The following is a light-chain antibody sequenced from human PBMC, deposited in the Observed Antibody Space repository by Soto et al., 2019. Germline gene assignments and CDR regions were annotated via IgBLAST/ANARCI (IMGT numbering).Light chain of an antibody. Sequence: QSVLTQPPSASGSPGQSVTISCTGTSSDVGGYKYVSWYQHHPGKAPKVVIYEVTKRPSGVPDRFSGSQSGITASLTVSGLQAEDEADYYCSSYGGTNNVVVGGGTKLTVL. V-gene: IGLV2-8*01. J-gene: IGLJ2*01. CDR2: EVT. CDR3: SSYGGTNNVV. CDR1: SSDVGGYKY.